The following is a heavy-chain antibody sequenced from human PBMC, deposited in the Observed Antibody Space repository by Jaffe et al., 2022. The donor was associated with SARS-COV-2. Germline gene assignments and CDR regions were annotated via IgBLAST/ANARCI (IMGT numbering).Heavy chain of an antibody. J-gene: IGHJ5*02. Sequence: QLQLQESGPGLVKPSETLSLTCSVSGGSISNSNYYWGWIRQSPGKGLEWIGSVHFSGNAYYNPSLKSRVTISADTPKNQFSLRLSSLTAADTAVYYCARRDSSGNNNWFDPWGQGTLVTVSS. CDR1: GGSISNSNYY. V-gene: IGHV4-39*01. CDR2: VHFSGNA. D-gene: IGHD3-22*01. CDR3: ARRDSSGNNNWFDP.